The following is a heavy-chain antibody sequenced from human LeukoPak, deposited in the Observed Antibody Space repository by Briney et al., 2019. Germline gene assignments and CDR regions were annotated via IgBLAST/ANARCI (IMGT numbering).Heavy chain of an antibody. V-gene: IGHV4-39*07. D-gene: IGHD3-3*01. CDR2: IYYSGST. CDR1: GGSISSSSYY. CDR3: AREARQYYDFWSGYQDWYFDL. J-gene: IGHJ2*01. Sequence: SETLSLTCTVSGGSISSSSYYWGWIRQPPGKGLEWIGSIYYSGSTNYNPSLKSRVTMSVDTSKNQFSLKLSSVTAADTAVYYCAREARQYYDFWSGYQDWYFDLWGRGTLVTVSS.